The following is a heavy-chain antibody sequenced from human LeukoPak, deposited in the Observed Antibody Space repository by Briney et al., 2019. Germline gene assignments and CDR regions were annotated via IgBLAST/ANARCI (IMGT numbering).Heavy chain of an antibody. CDR1: GYTFTSYG. CDR3: ARVTWKTIMAAPDY. CDR2: LNPHTGGA. V-gene: IGHV1-2*06. J-gene: IGHJ4*02. Sequence: GASVKVSCKASGYTFTSYGISWVRQAPGQGLEWMGQLNPHTGGANYAQKFQGRVSMTRDASINTAYMEVTRLTSDDTAVYYCARVTWKTIMAAPDYWGQGTLVTVSS. D-gene: IGHD5-12*01.